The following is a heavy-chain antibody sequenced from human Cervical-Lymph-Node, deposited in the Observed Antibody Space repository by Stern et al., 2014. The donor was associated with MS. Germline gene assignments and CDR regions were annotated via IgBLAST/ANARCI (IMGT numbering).Heavy chain of an antibody. CDR1: GFTFSHYS. D-gene: IGHD4-17*01. V-gene: IGHV3-21*01. J-gene: IGHJ4*02. Sequence: EVQLVESGGGLVKPGASLRLSCDASGFTFSHYSINWVLQAPGKGLEWISSIRNNSTHTYYADSVEGRFTIARDSAKDSVSLHMVSLRAEDTAVYYCARARVGDYARSPHLDSWGQGTLVTVSS. CDR2: IRNNSTHT. CDR3: ARARVGDYARSPHLDS.